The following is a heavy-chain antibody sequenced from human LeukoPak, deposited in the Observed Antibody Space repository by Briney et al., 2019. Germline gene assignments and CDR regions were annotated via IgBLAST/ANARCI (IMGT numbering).Heavy chain of an antibody. Sequence: GRSRRLSCAASGFTFVDRVILWVRRAAGNGLRQVPGITWNGGSVGYADSVKGRFTVSRDNAKNLLFLQLDSVTTEDTAFYFCAKGEILGGLTGWPSKWGQGTLVTVS. V-gene: IGHV3-9*01. J-gene: IGHJ4*02. D-gene: IGHD3-9*01. CDR3: AKGEILGGLTGWPSK. CDR2: ITWNGGSV. CDR1: GFTFVDRV.